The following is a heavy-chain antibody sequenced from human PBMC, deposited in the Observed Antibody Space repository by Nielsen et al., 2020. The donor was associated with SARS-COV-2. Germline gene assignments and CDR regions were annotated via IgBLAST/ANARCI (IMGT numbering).Heavy chain of an antibody. V-gene: IGHV2-70*11. Sequence: SGPTLVKPTQTITLTCTFSGFSLSTSGMCVSWIRQPPGKALEWLARIDWDDDKYYSTSLKTRLTISKDTSKNQVVLTMTNMDPVDTATYYCARISSAVTTALVDYWGQGTLVTVSS. CDR3: ARISSAVTTALVDY. J-gene: IGHJ4*02. D-gene: IGHD4-17*01. CDR2: IDWDDDK. CDR1: GFSLSTSGMC.